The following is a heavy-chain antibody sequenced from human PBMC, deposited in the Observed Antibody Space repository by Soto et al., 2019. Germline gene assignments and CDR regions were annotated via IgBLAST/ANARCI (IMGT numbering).Heavy chain of an antibody. Sequence: QVQLQESGPGLVKPSQTLSLTCTVSGGSISSGDYYWSWIRQPPGKGLEWIGYIYYSGSTYYNPSPKRRVTISVDTSKNQFSLKLSSVTAADTAVYYCARVPAAGGRFDPWGQGTLVTVSS. D-gene: IGHD2-2*01. V-gene: IGHV4-30-4*01. CDR1: GGSISSGDYY. CDR3: ARVPAAGGRFDP. J-gene: IGHJ5*02. CDR2: IYYSGST.